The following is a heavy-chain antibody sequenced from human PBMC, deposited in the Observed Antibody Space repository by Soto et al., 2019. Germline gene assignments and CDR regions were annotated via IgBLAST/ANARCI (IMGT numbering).Heavy chain of an antibody. Sequence: PGGYLRLFSLASGFNVSAIYFTWVRQAPGKGLEWVSTFYSGGTTYYAGSIEGRFTISRDTSMNTVYLRMNSLRAEDTAVYYCARDVQFQSFDYWGQGT. V-gene: IGHV3-53*01. J-gene: IGHJ4*02. D-gene: IGHD4-4*01. CDR2: FYSGGTT. CDR1: GFNVSAIY. CDR3: ARDVQFQSFDY.